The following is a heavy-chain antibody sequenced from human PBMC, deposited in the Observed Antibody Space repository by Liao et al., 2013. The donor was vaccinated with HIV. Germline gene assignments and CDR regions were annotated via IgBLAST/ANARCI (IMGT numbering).Heavy chain of an antibody. CDR2: IYYSGST. CDR1: GGSFSGYY. D-gene: IGHD5-12*01. Sequence: QVQLQQWGAGLLKPSETLSLTCAVYGGSFSGYYWSWIRQPPGKGLEWIGYIYYSGSTYYNPSLKSRVTISVDTSKNQFSLKLSSVTAADTAVYYCARGSIKWLRPTFDYWGQGTLVTVSS. V-gene: IGHV4-34*01. J-gene: IGHJ4*02. CDR3: ARGSIKWLRPTFDY.